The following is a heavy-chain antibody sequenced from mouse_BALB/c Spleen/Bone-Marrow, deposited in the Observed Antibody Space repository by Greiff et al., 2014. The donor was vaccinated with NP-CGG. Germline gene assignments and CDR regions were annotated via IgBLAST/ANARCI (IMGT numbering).Heavy chain of an antibody. CDR2: ISSGSSTI. V-gene: IGHV5-17*02. CDR3: ARWGYYYAMDY. Sequence: EVNVVESGGGLVQPGGSRKLSCAASGFTFSSFGMHWVRQAPEKGLEWVAYISSGSSTIYYADTVKGRFTISRDNSKNTLFLQMTSLRSEDTAMYYCARWGYYYAMDYWGQGTSVTVSS. J-gene: IGHJ4*01. CDR1: GFTFSSFG.